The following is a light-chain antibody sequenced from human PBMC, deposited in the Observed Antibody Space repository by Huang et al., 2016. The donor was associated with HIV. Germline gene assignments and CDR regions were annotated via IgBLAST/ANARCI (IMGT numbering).Light chain of an antibody. CDR2: AAS. Sequence: EIVMTQSPATLSVSPGERATLSCRASQSVRSNLAWYQQKPGQATRLLIYAASTRATGIPARFSGSGSGTEFTLTISSLQSEDFAVYYCQQYNNWPRTFGQGTKVEIK. CDR3: QQYNNWPRT. V-gene: IGKV3-15*01. CDR1: QSVRSN. J-gene: IGKJ1*01.